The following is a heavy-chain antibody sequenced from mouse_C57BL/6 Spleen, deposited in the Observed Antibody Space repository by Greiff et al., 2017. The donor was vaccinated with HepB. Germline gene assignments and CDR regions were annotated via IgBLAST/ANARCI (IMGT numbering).Heavy chain of an antibody. J-gene: IGHJ4*01. CDR3: SRGLLRGDYYAKGY. D-gene: IGHD2-3*01. CDR1: GYTFTSYW. Sequence: QVQLQQPGAELVKPGASVKLSCKASGYTFTSYWMHWVKQRPGQGLEWIGMIHPNSGSTNYNEKFKSKATLTVDKSSSTAYMQLSSLTSEDSAVYYCSRGLLRGDYYAKGYWGQGTSVTVSS. V-gene: IGHV1-64*01. CDR2: IHPNSGST.